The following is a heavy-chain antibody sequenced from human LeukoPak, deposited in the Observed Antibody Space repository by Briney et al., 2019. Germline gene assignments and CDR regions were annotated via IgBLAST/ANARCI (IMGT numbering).Heavy chain of an antibody. Sequence: GESLKISCKGSGYSFTSYWIGWVRQMPGKGXXXXXXXXPGDSDTRYSPSFQGQVTISADKSISTAYLQWSSLKASDTAMYYCARWAYYDSSGSPEDFQHWGQGTLVTVSS. V-gene: IGHV5-51*01. CDR1: GYSFTSYW. CDR3: ARWAYYDSSGSPEDFQH. CDR2: XXPGDSDT. J-gene: IGHJ1*01. D-gene: IGHD3-22*01.